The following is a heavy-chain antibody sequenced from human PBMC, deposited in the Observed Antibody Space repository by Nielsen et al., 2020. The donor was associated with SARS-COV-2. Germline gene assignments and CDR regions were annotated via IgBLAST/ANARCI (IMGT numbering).Heavy chain of an antibody. CDR3: ARGSGILWF. D-gene: IGHD3-10*01. CDR2: FDPEDGET. J-gene: IGHJ4*02. CDR1: GYTLTELS. Sequence: ASVKVSCKVSGYTLTELSMHWVRQAPGKGLEWMRGFDPEDGETIYAQKFQGRVTMTRNTSISTAYMELSSLRSEDTAVYYCARGSGILWFGDQGTLVTVSS. V-gene: IGHV1-24*01.